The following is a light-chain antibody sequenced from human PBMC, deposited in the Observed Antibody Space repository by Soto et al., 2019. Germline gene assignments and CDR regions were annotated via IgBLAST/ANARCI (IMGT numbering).Light chain of an antibody. CDR3: QQRHMWPIT. CDR1: QSVSRN. J-gene: IGKJ5*01. Sequence: EIVLTQSPATMSLSPGERATLSCRTSQSVSRNLAWYQQKPGQAPRLLIYDAYNRATGIPPRFSGSGSGTDFTLTISSLEPEDSAVYYCQQRHMWPITFGQGTRLEIK. CDR2: DAY. V-gene: IGKV3-11*01.